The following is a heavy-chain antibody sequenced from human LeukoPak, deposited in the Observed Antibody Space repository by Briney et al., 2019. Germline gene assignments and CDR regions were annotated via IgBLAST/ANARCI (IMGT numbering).Heavy chain of an antibody. J-gene: IGHJ3*02. V-gene: IGHV4-59*05. CDR1: GASISSYY. CDR3: ASEGYNGAFDI. CDR2: IYYSGST. D-gene: IGHD5-24*01. Sequence: LLETLSLTCTVSGASISSYYWSWIRQPPGKGLEWIGSIYYSGSTYYNPSLKSRVTISVDTSKNQFSLKLSSVTAADTAVYYCASEGYNGAFDIWGQGTMVTVSS.